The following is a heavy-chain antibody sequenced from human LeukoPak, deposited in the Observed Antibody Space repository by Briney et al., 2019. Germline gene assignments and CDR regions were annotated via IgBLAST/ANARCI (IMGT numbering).Heavy chain of an antibody. CDR2: ISGSGGST. V-gene: IGHV3-23*01. CDR1: GFTFSSYA. D-gene: IGHD2-2*01. CDR3: AKLKGDCSSTSCYHRYYFDY. Sequence: GGSLRLSCAASGFTFSSYAMSWVRQAPGKGLEWVSAISGSGGSTYYADSVKGRFTISRDNSKNTPYLQMNSLRAEDTAVYYCAKLKGDCSSTSCYHRYYFDYWGQGTLVTVSS. J-gene: IGHJ4*02.